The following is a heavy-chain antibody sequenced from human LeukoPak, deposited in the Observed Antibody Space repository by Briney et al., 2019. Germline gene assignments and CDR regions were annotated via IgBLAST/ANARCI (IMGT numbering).Heavy chain of an antibody. J-gene: IGHJ4*02. Sequence: SETLSLTCTVSGYSISSGYYWGWIRQPPGNGLEWIGSIYHSGSTYYNPSLKSRVTISVDTSKNQFSLKLSSVTAADTAVYYCARGKAMDFKFDYWGQGTLVTVSS. CDR2: IYHSGST. V-gene: IGHV4-38-2*02. CDR1: GYSISSGYY. D-gene: IGHD5-18*01. CDR3: ARGKAMDFKFDY.